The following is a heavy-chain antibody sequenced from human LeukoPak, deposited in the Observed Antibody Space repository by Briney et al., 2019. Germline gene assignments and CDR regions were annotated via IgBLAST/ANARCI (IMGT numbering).Heavy chain of an antibody. CDR2: IIPIFVTV. CDR3: ARDGRDSSGFYWRGGPNWFDP. D-gene: IGHD3-22*01. CDR1: GGTFSSYA. Sequence: SVKVSCKASGGTFSSYAISWVRRAPGQGLEWMGRIIPIFVTVNYAQKFQGRVTITMDESRSTAYMELSSLRSEDTAVYYCARDGRDSSGFYWRGGPNWFDPWGQGTLVTVSS. J-gene: IGHJ5*02. V-gene: IGHV1-69*05.